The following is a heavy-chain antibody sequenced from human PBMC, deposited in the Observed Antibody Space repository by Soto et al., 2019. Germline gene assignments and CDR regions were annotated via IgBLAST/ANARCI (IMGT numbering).Heavy chain of an antibody. V-gene: IGHV1-46*01. CDR2: INPSGGST. Sequence: ASVTVSCQASGYTFTSYYMRWVRQAPGQGLEWMGIINPSGGSTTYAQKFQGRVIMTRDTSTSTIYMELSSLRFEDTAVYYCARDGDFWRWDYWGQGTQVTVSS. J-gene: IGHJ4*02. CDR3: ARDGDFWRWDY. D-gene: IGHD3-3*01. CDR1: GYTFTSYY.